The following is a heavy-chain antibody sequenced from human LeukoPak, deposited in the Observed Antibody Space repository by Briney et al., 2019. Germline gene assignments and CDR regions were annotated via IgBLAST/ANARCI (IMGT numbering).Heavy chain of an antibody. V-gene: IGHV4-59*01. CDR2: IYYSGST. CDR1: GGSISSYY. D-gene: IGHD3-10*01. J-gene: IGHJ5*02. CDR3: ARDLQYYYGSGSYSMNWFDP. Sequence: PSETLSLTCTVSGGSISSYYWSWIRQPPGKGLEWIGYIYYSGSTNYNPSLKSRVTISVDTSKNQFSLKLSSVTAADTAVYYCARDLQYYYGSGSYSMNWFDPWGQGTLVTVSS.